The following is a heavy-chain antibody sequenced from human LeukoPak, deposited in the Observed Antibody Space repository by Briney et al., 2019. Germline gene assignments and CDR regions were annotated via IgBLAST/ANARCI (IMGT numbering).Heavy chain of an antibody. D-gene: IGHD3-10*01. V-gene: IGHV6-1*01. J-gene: IGHJ4*02. CDR2: TYYRSTWYN. CDR1: GDSVSSNSVT. CDR3: ARQFGSVFGY. Sequence: SQALSLTCAISGDSVSSNSVTWNWIRQSPSRGLEWLGRTYYRSTWYNDYAVSVRGRITVNPDTSKNQFSLHLNSVTPEDTAVYYCARQFGSVFGYWGQGALVSVSS.